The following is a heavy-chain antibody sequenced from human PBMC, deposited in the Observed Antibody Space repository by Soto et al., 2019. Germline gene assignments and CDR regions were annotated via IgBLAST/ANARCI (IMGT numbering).Heavy chain of an antibody. CDR3: ARDADILTGSDAFDI. CDR1: GFTFSSYA. V-gene: IGHV3-30-3*01. Sequence: PGGSLRLSCAASGFTFSSYAMHWVRQAPGKGLEWVSVISNDGSNTYYADSVKGRFTISRDSAKNTLYLQMNSLRAEDTAVYYCARDADILTGSDAFDIWGQGTMVTVSS. CDR2: ISNDGSNT. J-gene: IGHJ3*02. D-gene: IGHD3-9*01.